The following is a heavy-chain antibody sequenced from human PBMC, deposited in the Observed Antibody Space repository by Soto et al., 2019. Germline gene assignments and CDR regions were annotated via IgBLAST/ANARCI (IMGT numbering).Heavy chain of an antibody. V-gene: IGHV3-23*01. Sequence: QTGGSLRLSCAASGFTLSSYAMSWVRQAPGKGLEWVSAISGSGGSTYYADSVKGRFTISRDNSKNTLYLQMNSLRAEDTAVYYCANRFLGNYYGMDVWGQGTTVTVSS. CDR2: ISGSGGST. D-gene: IGHD3-3*01. J-gene: IGHJ6*02. CDR1: GFTLSSYA. CDR3: ANRFLGNYYGMDV.